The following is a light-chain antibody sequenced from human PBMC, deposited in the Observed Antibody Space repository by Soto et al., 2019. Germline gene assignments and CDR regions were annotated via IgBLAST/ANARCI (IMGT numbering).Light chain of an antibody. V-gene: IGLV2-14*01. CDR3: SSYTSSSTYV. Sequence: QSAMTQPASVSGSPGQSITISCTGPSSDVGGYNYVSWYQQHPGKAPKLMIYDVSNRPSGVSNRFSGSKSGNTASLTISGLQAEDEADYYCSSYTSSSTYVLGTGTMVTV. J-gene: IGLJ1*01. CDR1: SSDVGGYNY. CDR2: DVS.